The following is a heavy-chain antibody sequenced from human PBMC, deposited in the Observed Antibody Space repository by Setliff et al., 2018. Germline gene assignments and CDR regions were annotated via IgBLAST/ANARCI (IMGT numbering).Heavy chain of an antibody. CDR3: ARGTTDLNYYYYMDV. Sequence: PSETLSLTCTVSGGSISSGSDYWAWIRQPPGKGLEWLGTVYHSGGTYYNPSLKSRVTISVDTSQNQFSLRLSSVTAADTAVYYCARGTTDLNYYYYMDVWGKGTTVTVSS. J-gene: IGHJ6*03. D-gene: IGHD4-4*01. CDR2: VYHSGGT. CDR1: GGSISSGSDY. V-gene: IGHV4-39*07.